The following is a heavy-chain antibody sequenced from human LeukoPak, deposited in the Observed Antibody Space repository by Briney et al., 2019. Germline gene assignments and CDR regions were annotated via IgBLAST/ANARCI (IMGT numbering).Heavy chain of an antibody. J-gene: IGHJ6*03. CDR1: SYTFTSYG. CDR3: ARVGVPAASYYMDV. D-gene: IGHD2-2*01. Sequence: ASVNDSCKASSYTFTSYGISWVRQAPGQGLEWMGRISAYNGNTNYAQKLQGRVTMTTDTSTSTDYMELRSLRSDDTAVYYCARVGVPAASYYMDVWGKGSTVTVSS. CDR2: ISAYNGNT. V-gene: IGHV1-18*01.